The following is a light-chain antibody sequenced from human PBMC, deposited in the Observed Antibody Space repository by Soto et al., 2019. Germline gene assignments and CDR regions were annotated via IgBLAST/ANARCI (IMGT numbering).Light chain of an antibody. CDR3: ASYTTSSAFVV. CDR1: SSDVGSYDR. CDR2: EVS. V-gene: IGLV2-18*02. Sequence: QSALTQPPSVSASPGQSVTISCTGTSSDVGSYDRVSWYQQPPGTAPKLMIYEVSNRPSGVPDRFSGSKSGNTASLTISGRQAEDEADYFCASYTTSSAFVVFGGGTKLTVL. J-gene: IGLJ2*01.